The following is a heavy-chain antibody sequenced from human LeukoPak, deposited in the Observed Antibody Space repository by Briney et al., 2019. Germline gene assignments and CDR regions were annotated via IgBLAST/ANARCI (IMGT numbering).Heavy chain of an antibody. CDR3: ARRFYDSRGYYYFDY. D-gene: IGHD3-22*01. CDR1: GSSIRDYY. J-gene: IGHJ4*02. CDR2: IHYSGST. V-gene: IGHV4-59*01. Sequence: SETLSLTCTVSGSSIRDYYWSWIRQPPGKGLEWIGYIHYSGSTNYNPSLKSRITISVDTSKNQFSLKLSSVTAADTAVYYCARRFYDSRGYYYFDYWGQGTLVTVSS.